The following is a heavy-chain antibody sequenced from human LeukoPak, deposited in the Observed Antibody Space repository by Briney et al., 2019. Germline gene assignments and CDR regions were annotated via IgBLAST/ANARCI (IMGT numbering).Heavy chain of an antibody. V-gene: IGHV3-7*01. CDR3: ARPSFTSGSYFDH. CDR2: IKHDGSDK. Sequence: GGSLRLSCAASGFTYSSYWMSWVRQAPGKGLEWVATIKHDGSDKKYVDSVKGRFTIFRDNAKNSLYLQMNSLSGDDTGVYFCARPSFTSGSYFDHWGQGTLVTVS. CDR1: GFTYSSYW. J-gene: IGHJ4*02. D-gene: IGHD3-22*01.